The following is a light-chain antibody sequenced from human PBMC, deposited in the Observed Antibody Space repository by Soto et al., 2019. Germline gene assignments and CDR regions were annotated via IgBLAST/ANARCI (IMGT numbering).Light chain of an antibody. V-gene: IGKV1-39*01. CDR3: QQSYSIPLT. CDR1: QSISSY. CDR2: AAS. Sequence: DIQMTQSPSSLSASVGDRVTITCRASQSISSYLNWYQQKPGKAPKLLISAASSLQSGVPSRFSGSGSVTDFTLTISSLQPEDFATYYCQQSYSIPLTFGPGTKVDIK. J-gene: IGKJ3*01.